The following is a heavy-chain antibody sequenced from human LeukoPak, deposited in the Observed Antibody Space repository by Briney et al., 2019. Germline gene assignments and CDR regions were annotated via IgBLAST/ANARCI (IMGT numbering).Heavy chain of an antibody. CDR3: ARVPRPQYYDSGTYYNDY. CDR2: IYYSGST. V-gene: IGHV4-61*01. J-gene: IGHJ4*02. Sequence: SETLSLTCTVSGGSVSSGSYYWSWIRQPPGKRLEWIGYIYYSGSTNGNPSLKSRVTMSVDTSKNQFSLRLNSVTAADTAVYYCARVPRPQYYDSGTYYNDYWGQGTLVTVSS. D-gene: IGHD3-10*01. CDR1: GGSVSSGSYY.